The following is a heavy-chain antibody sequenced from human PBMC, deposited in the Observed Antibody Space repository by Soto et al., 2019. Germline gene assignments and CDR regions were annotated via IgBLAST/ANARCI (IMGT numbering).Heavy chain of an antibody. CDR2: INPNSGDT. D-gene: IGHD1-26*01. J-gene: IGHJ6*02. Sequence: GASVKVSCKASGYTFPGYYVHWVRQAPGQGLEVMGWINPNSGDTYLAQRFQGRVTMNRDTSIGTAYMELRGLTSDDTAEYYCAKGGAIVAAGTRVYLYNAMDVWGQGTTVTVSS. CDR3: AKGGAIVAAGTRVYLYNAMDV. V-gene: IGHV1-2*02. CDR1: GYTFPGYY.